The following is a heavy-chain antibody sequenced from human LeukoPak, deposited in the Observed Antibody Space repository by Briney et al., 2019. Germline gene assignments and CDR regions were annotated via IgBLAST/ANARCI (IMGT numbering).Heavy chain of an antibody. Sequence: SVKVSCKASGYTFTSYGISWVRQAPGQGLEWMGGIIPIFGTANYAQKFQGRVTITTDESTSTAYMELSSLRSEDTAVYYCASMVGGATDYWGQGTLVTVSS. CDR2: IIPIFGTA. V-gene: IGHV1-69*05. J-gene: IGHJ4*02. D-gene: IGHD3-10*01. CDR1: GYTFTSYG. CDR3: ASMVGGATDY.